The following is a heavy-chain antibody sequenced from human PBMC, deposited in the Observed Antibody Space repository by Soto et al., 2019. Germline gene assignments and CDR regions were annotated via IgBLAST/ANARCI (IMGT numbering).Heavy chain of an antibody. CDR2: IYYSGST. J-gene: IGHJ5*02. CDR1: GGSISGYY. Sequence: PSETLSLTCTVSGGSISGYYWSWIRQPPGKGLEWIGYIYYSGSTNYNPSLKSRVTISVDTSKNQFSLKLSSVTAADTAVYYCARGKTVAPAVWFDPWGQGTLVTVSS. D-gene: IGHD4-17*01. CDR3: ARGKTVAPAVWFDP. V-gene: IGHV4-59*01.